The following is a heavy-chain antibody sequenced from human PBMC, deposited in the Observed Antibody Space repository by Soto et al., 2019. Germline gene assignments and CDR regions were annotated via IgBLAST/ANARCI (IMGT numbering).Heavy chain of an antibody. Sequence: QVQLVQSGAEVKTPGSSVTVSCTPSGGSFNDYAFSWVRQAPGQGLEWLGGIIPLFGTSDYSQSFRDRATSTAVKSTSTVFLELRILTSQDTAVYYWARLPLRISVFGKVLGYDDSWGHGSLMTVSS. D-gene: IGHD3-3*01. CDR3: ARLPLRISVFGKVLGYDDS. CDR1: GGSFNDYA. CDR2: IIPLFGTS. V-gene: IGHV1-69*06. J-gene: IGHJ5*01.